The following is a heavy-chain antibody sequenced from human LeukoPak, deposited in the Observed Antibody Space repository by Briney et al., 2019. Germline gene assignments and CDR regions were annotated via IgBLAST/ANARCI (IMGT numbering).Heavy chain of an antibody. Sequence: GGSLRLSCAASGFTFSTYSMNWVRQAPGKGLEWVSYISSSSSTIYYADSVKGRFTISRDNAKNSLYLQMNTLRDEDTAVYYCARDTMVRGVNPPYHFDYWGQGTLVTVSS. CDR3: ARDTMVRGVNPPYHFDY. J-gene: IGHJ4*02. CDR1: GFTFSTYS. V-gene: IGHV3-48*02. CDR2: ISSSSSTI. D-gene: IGHD3-10*01.